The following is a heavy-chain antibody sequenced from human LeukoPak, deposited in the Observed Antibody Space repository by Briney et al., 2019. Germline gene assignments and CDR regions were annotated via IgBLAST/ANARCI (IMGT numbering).Heavy chain of an antibody. CDR3: AREIVEMAPEAAFDI. CDR2: INSDGSST. V-gene: IGHV3-74*01. Sequence: GGSLRLSCAASGFTFSSYWMHWVCQAPGKGLVWVSRINSDGSSTSYADSVKGRFTISRDNAKNTLYLQMNSLRAEDTAVYYCAREIVEMAPEAAFDIWGQGTMVTVSS. D-gene: IGHD5-24*01. CDR1: GFTFSSYW. J-gene: IGHJ3*02.